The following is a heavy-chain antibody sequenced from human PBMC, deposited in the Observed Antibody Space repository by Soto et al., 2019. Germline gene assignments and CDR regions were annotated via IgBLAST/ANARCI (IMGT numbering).Heavy chain of an antibody. V-gene: IGHV1-18*01. CDR3: AGVREYSGYGQFDY. Sequence: ASVKVSCKASGYTFTSYGISWVRQAPGQGLEWMGWISAYNGNTNYAQKLQGRVTMTTDTSTSTAYMELRSLRSDDTAVYYCAGVREYSGYGQFDYWGQGTLVTVSS. CDR2: ISAYNGNT. CDR1: GYTFTSYG. D-gene: IGHD5-12*01. J-gene: IGHJ4*02.